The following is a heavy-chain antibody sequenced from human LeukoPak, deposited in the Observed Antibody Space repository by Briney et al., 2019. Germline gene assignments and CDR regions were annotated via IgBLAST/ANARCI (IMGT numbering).Heavy chain of an antibody. V-gene: IGHV4-39*01. J-gene: IGHJ4*02. CDR1: GGSISSSSYY. CDR3: ARLGSVYFDWLLGGSGAVFHEY. D-gene: IGHD3-9*01. CDR2: IYYSGST. Sequence: SETLSLTCTVSGGSISSSSYYWGWIRQPPGKGLEWIGSIYYSGSTYYNPSLKSRVTVSVDTSKNQFSLKLSSVTAADTAVYYCARLGSVYFDWLLGGSGAVFHEYWGQGTLVTVSS.